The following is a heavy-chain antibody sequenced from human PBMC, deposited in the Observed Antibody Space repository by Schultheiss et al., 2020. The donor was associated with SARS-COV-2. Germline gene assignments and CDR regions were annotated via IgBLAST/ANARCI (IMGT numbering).Heavy chain of an antibody. V-gene: IGHV4-34*01. Sequence: SETLSLTCAVYGGSFSGYYWSWIRQPPGKGLEWIGEINHSGSTYYNPSLKSRVTISVDTSKNQFSLKLSSVTAADTAVYYCARVEIAFDYWGQGTLVTVSS. CDR1: GGSFSGYY. D-gene: IGHD2-15*01. CDR3: ARVEIAFDY. J-gene: IGHJ4*02. CDR2: INHSGST.